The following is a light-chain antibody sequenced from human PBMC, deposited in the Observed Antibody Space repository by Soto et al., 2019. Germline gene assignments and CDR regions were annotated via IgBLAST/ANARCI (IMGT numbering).Light chain of an antibody. CDR1: QSVSSSL. CDR3: QLYDGSELT. J-gene: IGKJ3*01. Sequence: EIVLTQSPDTLSLSPGERATLSCRASQSVSSSLLAWYPQKPGQAPRPLISAASSRATGIPHRFSGSGSGTQFTLTFSRLAPEDFALYYCQLYDGSELTFGPGTKVDRK. CDR2: AAS. V-gene: IGKV3-20*01.